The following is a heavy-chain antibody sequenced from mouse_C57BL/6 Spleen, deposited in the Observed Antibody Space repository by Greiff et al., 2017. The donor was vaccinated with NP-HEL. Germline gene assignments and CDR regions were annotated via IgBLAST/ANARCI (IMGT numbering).Heavy chain of an antibody. J-gene: IGHJ4*01. CDR3: TLLRSYYYAMDY. CDR2: IDPENGDT. V-gene: IGHV14-4*01. Sequence: EVQLQQSGAELVRPGASVKLSCTASGFNIKDDYMHWVKQRPEQGLEWIGWIDPENGDTEYASKFQGQATITADTSSNTAYLQLSSLTSEDTAVYYCTLLRSYYYAMDYWGQGTSVTVSS. CDR1: GFNIKDDY. D-gene: IGHD1-1*01.